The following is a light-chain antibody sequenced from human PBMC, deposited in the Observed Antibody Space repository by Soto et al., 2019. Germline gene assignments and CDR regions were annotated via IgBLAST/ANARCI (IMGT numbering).Light chain of an antibody. CDR1: SSNVGKNG. V-gene: IGLV1-51*01. J-gene: IGLJ2*01. CDR3: GTWDSSLSAGV. CDR2: DNN. Sequence: QSVLTQPPSVSAAPGQMVTISCSGSSSNVGKNGVSWHQQLPGTAPKLLIYDNNKRPSGIPDRFSGSKSGTSATLGITGLQTGDEADYYCGTWDSSLSAGVFGGGTKLTVL.